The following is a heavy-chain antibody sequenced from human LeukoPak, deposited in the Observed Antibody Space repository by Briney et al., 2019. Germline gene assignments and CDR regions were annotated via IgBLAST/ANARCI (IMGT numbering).Heavy chain of an antibody. Sequence: GASRQISGEGSGYIFTSYWIGGGRQLRGKGVEGMGIIYPGDSDTRESPSFQGQVTISADKSNSTAYLQWSSLKASDTAMYYCARGYDSSGYYTYWGQGTLVTVSS. CDR3: ARGYDSSGYYTY. CDR1: GYIFTSYW. CDR2: IYPGDSDT. J-gene: IGHJ4*02. D-gene: IGHD3-22*01. V-gene: IGHV5-51*01.